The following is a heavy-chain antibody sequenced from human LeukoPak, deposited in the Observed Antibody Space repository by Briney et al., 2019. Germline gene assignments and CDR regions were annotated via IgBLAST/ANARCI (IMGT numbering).Heavy chain of an antibody. D-gene: IGHD3-22*01. CDR2: IYYSGST. Sequence: PSETLSLTCTVSGRSISTYYWRWIRQPPGKELECIGYIYYSGSTNYSPSLKSRVTISVDTYKNQFSLKLSSVTAADKAVYYCARTSYYYDSSGYYYYFDYWGQGTLVTVSS. V-gene: IGHV4-59*08. J-gene: IGHJ4*02. CDR1: GRSISTYY. CDR3: ARTSYYYDSSGYYYYFDY.